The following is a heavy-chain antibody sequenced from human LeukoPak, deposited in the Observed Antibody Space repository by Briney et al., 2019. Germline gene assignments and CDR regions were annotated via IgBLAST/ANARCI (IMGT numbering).Heavy chain of an antibody. CDR2: IWYDGSNK. V-gene: IGHV3-33*01. D-gene: IGHD3-10*01. Sequence: PGGSLRLSCAASGFTFSSYGMHWVRQAPGKGLEWVAVIWYDGSNKYYADSVKSRFTISRDNSKNTLYLQMNSLRAGDTAVYYCARSRGAADAFDIWGQGTMVTVSS. CDR3: ARSRGAADAFDI. J-gene: IGHJ3*02. CDR1: GFTFSSYG.